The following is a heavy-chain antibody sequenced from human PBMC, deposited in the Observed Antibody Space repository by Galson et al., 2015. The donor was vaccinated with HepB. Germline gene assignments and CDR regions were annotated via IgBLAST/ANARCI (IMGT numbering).Heavy chain of an antibody. D-gene: IGHD4-11*01. CDR3: ARDFSATTRAFDY. CDR1: GFTFSDSH. CDR2: ITSDSSLR. J-gene: IGHJ4*02. V-gene: IGHV3-11*06. Sequence: SLRLSCAASGFTFSDSHMTWIRQAPGKGLEWVSYITSDSSLRKYADSVKGRFTISRDNAKNSLYLQMSSLRAEDTALYYCARDFSATTRAFDYWGQGTLVTVSS.